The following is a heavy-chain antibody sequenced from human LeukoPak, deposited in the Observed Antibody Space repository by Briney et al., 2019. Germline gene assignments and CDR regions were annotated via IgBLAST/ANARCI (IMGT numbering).Heavy chain of an antibody. Sequence: PGGSLRLSCAASGFTFSSYGMHWVRQAPGKGLEWVAVIWYDGSNKYYADSVKGRFTISRDNSKNTLYLQMNSLRAEDTAVYYCARGPDPPYSSGWYGRGLEYWGQGTLVTVSS. J-gene: IGHJ4*02. CDR3: ARGPDPPYSSGWYGRGLEY. V-gene: IGHV3-33*01. CDR2: IWYDGSNK. CDR1: GFTFSSYG. D-gene: IGHD6-19*01.